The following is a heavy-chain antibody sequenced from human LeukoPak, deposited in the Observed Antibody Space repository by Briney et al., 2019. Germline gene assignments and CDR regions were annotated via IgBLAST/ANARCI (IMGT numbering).Heavy chain of an antibody. V-gene: IGHV3-23*01. CDR2: ISGSGGST. J-gene: IGHJ4*02. CDR3: AKHPGVVPAANDY. CDR1: GFTLSSYA. Sequence: GGSLRLSCAASGFTLSSYAMSRVRQAPGKGLEWVSAISGSGGSTYYADSVKGRFTISRDNSKNTLYLQMNSLRAEDTAVYYCAKHPGVVPAANDYWGQGTLVTVSS. D-gene: IGHD2-2*01.